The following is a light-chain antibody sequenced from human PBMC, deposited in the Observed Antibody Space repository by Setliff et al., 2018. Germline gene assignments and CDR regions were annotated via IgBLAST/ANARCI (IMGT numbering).Light chain of an antibody. CDR3: SSYAGSYTYV. CDR1: TSDFYGYNF. CDR2: DVA. J-gene: IGLJ1*01. V-gene: IGLV2-14*03. Sequence: QSALTQPASVSASPGQSITISCTGTTSDFYGYNFVAWYQQYPGKAPKLLIYDVAKRPPGVSDRFFGSKSANTASLTISGLQAQDECDYYCSSYAGSYTYVFGTGTKVTVL.